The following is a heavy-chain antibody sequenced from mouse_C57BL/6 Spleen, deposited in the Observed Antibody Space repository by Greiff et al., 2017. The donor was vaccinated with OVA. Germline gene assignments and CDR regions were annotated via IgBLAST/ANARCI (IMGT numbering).Heavy chain of an antibody. CDR3: ARKDIGLCLDY. J-gene: IGHJ2*01. CDR2: IHPNSGST. V-gene: IGHV1-64*01. CDR1: GYTFTSYW. Sequence: QVQLQQPGAELVKPGASVKLSCKASGYTFTSYWLHWVKQRPGQGLEWIGMIHPNSGSTNYNEKFKGKATLTVDKSSSTAYMQLSSLASDDSAVYCSARKDIGLCLDYWGQGTTLTVSS. D-gene: IGHD2-2*01.